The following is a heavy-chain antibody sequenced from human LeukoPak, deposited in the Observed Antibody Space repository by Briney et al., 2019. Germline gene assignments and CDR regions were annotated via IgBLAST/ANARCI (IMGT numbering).Heavy chain of an antibody. CDR2: IYSVCSA. V-gene: IGHV3-53*05. Sequence: PGGALRLCAGAPGVTAKMKYMSGVPHAPGKRLEWDSVIYSVCSAYYADSVKGRFTISRDNSKSTLYLQMNSLRVEDTAVYYCADTRTLGVWGQGTLVTVSS. CDR1: GVTAKMKY. CDR3: ADTRTLGV. J-gene: IGHJ4*02. D-gene: IGHD3-16*01.